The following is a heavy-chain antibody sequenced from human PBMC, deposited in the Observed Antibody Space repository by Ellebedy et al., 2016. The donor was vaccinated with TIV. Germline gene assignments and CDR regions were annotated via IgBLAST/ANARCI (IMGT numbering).Heavy chain of an antibody. Sequence: SETLSLTXTVSGGSISSGGYYWSWIRQPPGKGLEWIGYIYYSGSTNYNPSLKSRVTISVDTSKNQFSLKLSSVTAADTAVYYCARDSGSTPGFFDYWGQGTLVTVSS. V-gene: IGHV4-61*08. J-gene: IGHJ4*02. CDR2: IYYSGST. CDR3: ARDSGSTPGFFDY. CDR1: GGSISSGGYY.